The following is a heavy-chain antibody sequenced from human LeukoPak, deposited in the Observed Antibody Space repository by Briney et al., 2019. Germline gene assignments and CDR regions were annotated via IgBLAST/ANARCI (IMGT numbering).Heavy chain of an antibody. V-gene: IGHV3-23*01. CDR3: AKDLWPVVVAARGNAFDI. CDR1: GFTFSSYA. D-gene: IGHD2-15*01. Sequence: PGGSLRLSCAASGFTFSSYAMSWVRQAPGKGLEWVSAISGSGGSTYYADSVKGRFTISRDNSKNTLYLQMNSLRAEDTAVYYCAKDLWPVVVAARGNAFDIWGQGTMVTVSS. CDR2: ISGSGGST. J-gene: IGHJ3*02.